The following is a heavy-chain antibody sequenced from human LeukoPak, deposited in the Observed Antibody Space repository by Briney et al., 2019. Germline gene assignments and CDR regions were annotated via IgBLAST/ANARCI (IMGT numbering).Heavy chain of an antibody. V-gene: IGHV3-7*03. Sequence: GGSLRLSCAASGFAFSDYWMSWVRQAPGKGLEWVANINEDGSKKHYLDSVEGRFTISRDNAKNSLYLQMNSLRAEDTAVYYCARVRGASYYFDYWGQGTLVTVSS. CDR2: INEDGSKK. CDR1: GFAFSDYW. CDR3: ARVRGASYYFDY. J-gene: IGHJ4*02. D-gene: IGHD3-10*01.